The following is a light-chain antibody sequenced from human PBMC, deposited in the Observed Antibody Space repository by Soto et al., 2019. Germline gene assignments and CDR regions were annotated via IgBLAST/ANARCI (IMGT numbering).Light chain of an antibody. Sequence: QSALTQPPSASGSPGQSVTVSCTGTSSDVGGYDYVSWYRKHPGKAPKLLIYEVTKRPSGVPDRFSGSRSGNTASLTVSGLQAEDEADFFCSSYAGSNTLVFGGGTKLTVL. CDR1: SSDVGGYDY. CDR3: SSYAGSNTLV. J-gene: IGLJ3*02. CDR2: EVT. V-gene: IGLV2-8*01.